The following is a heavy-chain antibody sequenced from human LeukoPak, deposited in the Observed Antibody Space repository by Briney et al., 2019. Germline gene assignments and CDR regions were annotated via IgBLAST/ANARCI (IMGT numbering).Heavy chain of an antibody. CDR3: AKTRPLDSSSWSHGDY. D-gene: IGHD6-13*01. J-gene: IGHJ4*02. CDR1: GFSFSSYA. Sequence: GGSLRLSCAASGFSFSSYAMSWVRQAPGKGPEWVSAISGSGDSTYYGDSVKGRFTISRDNSKNTLYLQMNSLRAEDTAVYYCAKTRPLDSSSWSHGDYWGQGTLVTVSS. V-gene: IGHV3-23*01. CDR2: ISGSGDST.